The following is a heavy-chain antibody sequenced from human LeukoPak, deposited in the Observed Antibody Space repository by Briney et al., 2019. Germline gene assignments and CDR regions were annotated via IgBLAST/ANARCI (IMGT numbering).Heavy chain of an antibody. Sequence: SETLSLTCAVSGGSISSGGYSWSWIRQPPGKGLEWIGYIYHSGSTNYNPSLKSRVTISVDTSKNQFSLKLSSVTAADTAVYYCARFGSLLRYFDPGYFDYWGQGTLVTVSS. J-gene: IGHJ4*02. V-gene: IGHV4-30-2*01. CDR2: IYHSGST. CDR3: ARFGSLLRYFDPGYFDY. D-gene: IGHD3-9*01. CDR1: GGSISSGGYS.